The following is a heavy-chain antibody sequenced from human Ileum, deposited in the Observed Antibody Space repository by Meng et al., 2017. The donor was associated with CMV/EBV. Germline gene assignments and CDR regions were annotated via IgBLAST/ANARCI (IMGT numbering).Heavy chain of an antibody. CDR1: GYTLTSHG. D-gene: IGHD3-3*01. J-gene: IGHJ6*02. V-gene: IGHV1-18*01. CDR3: ERAGYYDLWSGKTDAYYDLDV. CDR2: ISAYNCNT. Sequence: SVKVSCKASGYTLTSHGSSWVRQAPGQGLEWMGWISAYNCNTNYAQKLQGRVTLITDTYTSTAYMKLRSLRYDDTAVYYCERAGYYDLWSGKTDAYYDLDVWGQGTTVTVSS.